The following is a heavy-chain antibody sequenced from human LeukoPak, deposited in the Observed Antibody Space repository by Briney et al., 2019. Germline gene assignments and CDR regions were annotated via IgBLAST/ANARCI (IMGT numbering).Heavy chain of an antibody. CDR1: GFTFSSYG. Sequence: PGGSLRLSCSASGFTFSSYGMHWVRQAPGKGLEWVAAISYDGRNKEYADSVKGRFTISRDNSKNMLYLQTNSLRVEDSAVYYCESQIRQVTHYWGQGTLVTVSS. V-gene: IGHV3-30*03. D-gene: IGHD3-10*01. CDR2: ISYDGRNK. J-gene: IGHJ4*02. CDR3: ESQIRQVTHY.